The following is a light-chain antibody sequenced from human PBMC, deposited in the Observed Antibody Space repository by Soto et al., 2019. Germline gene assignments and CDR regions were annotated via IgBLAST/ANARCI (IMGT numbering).Light chain of an antibody. CDR2: DAS. V-gene: IGKV3-11*01. Sequence: EIVLTQSPATLSLSPGERATLSCRASQSVSSYLAWYQQKPGQAPRLLIYDASNRATGIPARFSGSGSGTDFTLIISSLDPEDFAVYYCQQRSNWPYTFGQGTKLEIK. CDR3: QQRSNWPYT. CDR1: QSVSSY. J-gene: IGKJ2*01.